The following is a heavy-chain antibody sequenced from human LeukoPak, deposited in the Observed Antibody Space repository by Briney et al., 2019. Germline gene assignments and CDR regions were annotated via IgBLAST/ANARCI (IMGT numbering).Heavy chain of an antibody. Sequence: SQTLSLTCAISGDGVSSKSAAWNWIRQSASRGLEWLGRTYYRTKWYNDYGVSVKSRITINPDTSKNQFSLRLNSVSPEDTAVYYCARGGRMSSSGWCYFDYWGQGTLVTVSS. V-gene: IGHV6-1*01. CDR1: GDGVSSKSAA. J-gene: IGHJ4*02. CDR2: TYYRTKWYN. CDR3: ARGGRMSSSGWCYFDY. D-gene: IGHD6-19*01.